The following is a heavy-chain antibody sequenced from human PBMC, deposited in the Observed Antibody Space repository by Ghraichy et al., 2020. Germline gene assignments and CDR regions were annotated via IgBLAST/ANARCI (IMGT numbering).Heavy chain of an antibody. Sequence: GESLNISCKASGFSFSDSWMSWVRQAPEKGLEWVANINNDGKEKYYVDSLKGRFTISRDNGKNSLFLQISSLRVEDTAVYYCARDPKRGALDYWGQGTLVAVSS. CDR1: GFSFSDSW. CDR2: INNDGKEK. D-gene: IGHD3-10*01. V-gene: IGHV3-7*03. CDR3: ARDPKRGALDY. J-gene: IGHJ4*02.